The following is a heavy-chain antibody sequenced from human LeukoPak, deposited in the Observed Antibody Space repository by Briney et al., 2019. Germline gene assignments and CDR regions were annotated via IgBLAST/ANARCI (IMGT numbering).Heavy chain of an antibody. CDR3: ARVDPFDP. V-gene: IGHV4-38-2*01. CDR2: IYHSGST. D-gene: IGHD5-24*01. Sequence: SETLSLTCAVSGYSISSGYYWGWIRQPPGKGLEWIGSIYHSGSTYYNPSLKSRVTISVDTSKNQFSLKLGSVTAADTAVYYCARVDPFDPWGQGTLVTVSS. J-gene: IGHJ5*02. CDR1: GYSISSGYY.